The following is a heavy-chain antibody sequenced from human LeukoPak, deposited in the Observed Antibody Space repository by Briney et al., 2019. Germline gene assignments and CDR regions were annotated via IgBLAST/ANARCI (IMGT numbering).Heavy chain of an antibody. CDR3: ARSVPQPIAARPSHAFDI. D-gene: IGHD6-6*01. Sequence: PSETLSLTCTVSGGSISSYYWSWIRQPPGKGLEWIGYIYYSGSTNYNPSLKSRVTISVDTSKNQFSLKLSSVTAADTAVYYCARSVPQPIAARPSHAFDIWGQGTMVTVSS. V-gene: IGHV4-59*01. J-gene: IGHJ3*02. CDR1: GGSISSYY. CDR2: IYYSGST.